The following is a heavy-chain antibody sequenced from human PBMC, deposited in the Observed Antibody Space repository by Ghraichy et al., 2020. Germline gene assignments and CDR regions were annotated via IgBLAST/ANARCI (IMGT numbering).Heavy chain of an antibody. J-gene: IGHJ6*03. D-gene: IGHD3-10*01. Sequence: SQTLSLTCTVSGGSISNGDYYWSWIRQPPGQGLEWTASIHYGGSTYYSPSLKSRLTISVDASNYQFSLQLTSVTAADSAVYYCTREPRVRGAPYYIDVWGKGTTVTVSS. CDR2: IHYGGST. CDR3: TREPRVRGAPYYIDV. CDR1: GGSISNGDYY. V-gene: IGHV4-30-4*01.